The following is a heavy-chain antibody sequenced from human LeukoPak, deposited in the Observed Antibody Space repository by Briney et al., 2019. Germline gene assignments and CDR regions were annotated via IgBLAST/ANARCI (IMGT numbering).Heavy chain of an antibody. Sequence: GGSLRLSCAASGLTFSGYAINWVRQSPGKGLEWVSTITTSGGTTYYADSVKGRFTISRDNSKNTLYLQMNSLRAEDTAVYYCAKGGENWSPDYWGQGTLVTVSS. V-gene: IGHV3-23*01. D-gene: IGHD1-1*01. J-gene: IGHJ4*02. CDR2: ITTSGGTT. CDR1: GLTFSGYA. CDR3: AKGGENWSPDY.